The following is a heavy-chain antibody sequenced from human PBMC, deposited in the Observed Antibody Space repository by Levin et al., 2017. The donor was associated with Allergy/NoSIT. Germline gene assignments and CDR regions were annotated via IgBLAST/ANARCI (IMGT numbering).Heavy chain of an antibody. CDR2: IYYSGST. Sequence: SETLSLTCTVSGGSISSGGYYWSWIRQHPGKGLEWIGYIYYSGSTYYNPSLKSRVTISVDTSKNKFSLKLSSVTAADTAVYYCASSPKYGSGSPLYYFDYWGQGTLVTVSS. J-gene: IGHJ4*02. CDR1: GGSISSGGYY. V-gene: IGHV4-31*03. D-gene: IGHD3-10*01. CDR3: ASSPKYGSGSPLYYFDY.